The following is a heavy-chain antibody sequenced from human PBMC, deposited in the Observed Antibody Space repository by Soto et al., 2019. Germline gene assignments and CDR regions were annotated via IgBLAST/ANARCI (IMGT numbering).Heavy chain of an antibody. Sequence: QVQLVESGGGVVQPGRSLRLSCAASGFAFSSYGMHWVRQAPGKGLEWVAVIWYDGSNKYYADSVKGRFTISRDNSKNTLYLQMNSLRAEDTAVYYGARGGSSGWYSGYMDVWGKGTTVTVSS. CDR3: ARGGSSGWYSGYMDV. V-gene: IGHV3-33*01. CDR1: GFAFSSYG. J-gene: IGHJ6*03. CDR2: IWYDGSNK. D-gene: IGHD6-19*01.